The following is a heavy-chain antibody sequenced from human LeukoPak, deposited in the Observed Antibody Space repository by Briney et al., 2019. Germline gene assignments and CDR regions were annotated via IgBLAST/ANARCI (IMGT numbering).Heavy chain of an antibody. V-gene: IGHV3-9*01. CDR1: GFTFDDYA. D-gene: IGHD6-19*01. J-gene: IGHJ2*01. CDR3: TKGTSDWSYWYFDL. Sequence: PGGSLRLSCAACGFTFDDYAMHWVRQAPGKGLEWVSGISWNSGSIGYADSVKGRFTISRDNAKNSLYLQMNSLRAEDTALYYCTKGTSDWSYWYFDLWGRGTLVIVSS. CDR2: ISWNSGSI.